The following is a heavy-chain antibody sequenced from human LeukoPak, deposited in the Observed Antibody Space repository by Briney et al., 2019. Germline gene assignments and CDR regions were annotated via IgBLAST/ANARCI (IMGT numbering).Heavy chain of an antibody. CDR1: GFTFSSYW. J-gene: IGHJ5*02. D-gene: IGHD3-3*01. V-gene: IGHV3-7*03. CDR3: AREGPYYDFWSGYYRGNWFDP. CDR2: IKQDGSEK. Sequence: PGGSLRLSCAASGFTFSSYWMSWVRQAPGKGLEWVANIKQDGSEKYYVDSVKGRFTISRDNAKNSLHLQMNSLRAEDTAVYYCAREGPYYDFWSGYYRGNWFDPWGQGTLVTVSS.